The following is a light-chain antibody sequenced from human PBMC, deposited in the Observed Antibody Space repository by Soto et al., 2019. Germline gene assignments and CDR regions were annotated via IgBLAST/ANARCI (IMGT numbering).Light chain of an antibody. CDR2: FGS. V-gene: IGKV2-28*01. Sequence: DTVMNQSPLSLPVTPGEPASISCRSSQSLLHSNGYNYLDWYLQKPGQSPQLLIYFGSYRASGVPDRFSGSGSGTDFTLKISRVEAEDVGVYYCMQALQTPLTFGQGTKVEIK. CDR1: QSLLHSNGYNY. CDR3: MQALQTPLT. J-gene: IGKJ1*01.